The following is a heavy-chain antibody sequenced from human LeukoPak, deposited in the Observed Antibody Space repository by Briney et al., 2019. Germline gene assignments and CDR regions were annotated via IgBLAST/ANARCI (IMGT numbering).Heavy chain of an antibody. D-gene: IGHD4-17*01. V-gene: IGHV4-34*01. CDR3: ARADGDYVDWFDP. Sequence: SETLSLTCAVYGGSFSGYYWSWIRQPPGKGLEWIGEINYSGSTNYNPSLKSRVTISVDTSKNQFSLKLSSVTAADAAVYYCARADGDYVDWFDPWGQGTLVTVSS. CDR1: GGSFSGYY. CDR2: INYSGST. J-gene: IGHJ5*02.